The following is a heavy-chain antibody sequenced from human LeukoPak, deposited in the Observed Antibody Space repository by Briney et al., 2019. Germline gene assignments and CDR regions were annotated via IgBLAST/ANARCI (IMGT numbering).Heavy chain of an antibody. CDR2: IHYSGST. CDR1: GGSISSYY. Sequence: PSETLSLTCTVSGGSISSYYWSRIRQPPGKGLEWIGYIHYSGSTNHNPSLKSRVTISVDTSKNQFSLKLSSVTAADTAVYYCARVSVGYYGSGSYYTLDYWGQGTLVTVSS. CDR3: ARVSVGYYGSGSYYTLDY. V-gene: IGHV4-59*01. J-gene: IGHJ4*02. D-gene: IGHD3-10*01.